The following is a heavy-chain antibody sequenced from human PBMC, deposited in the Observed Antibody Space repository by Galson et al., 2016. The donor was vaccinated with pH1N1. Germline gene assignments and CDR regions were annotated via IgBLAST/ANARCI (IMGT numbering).Heavy chain of an antibody. CDR1: GFTFTSYA. CDR3: ARAVFYDVDLLDYYFDY. CDR2: ISNDGNKK. D-gene: IGHD2/OR15-2a*01. J-gene: IGHJ4*02. Sequence: SLRLSCAASGFTFTSYALHWVRQAPGKGLEWVTFISNDGNKKYYTDSVKGRFSVSRDNSKNTLYLQMNSLRGDDTAVYYCARAVFYDVDLLDYYFDYWGQGTLVTVSS. V-gene: IGHV3-30*04.